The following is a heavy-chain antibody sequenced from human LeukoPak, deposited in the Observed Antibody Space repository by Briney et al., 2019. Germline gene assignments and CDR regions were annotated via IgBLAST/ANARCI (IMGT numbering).Heavy chain of an antibody. CDR3: ARGGVGCFDY. CDR2: INSDGSSA. CDR1: GFTFSSYW. D-gene: IGHD6-19*01. V-gene: IGHV3-74*01. Sequence: GGSLRLSCAASGFTFSSYWIHWVRQAPGKGLVWVSHINSDGSSATYADSVKGRLTISIDNAKNTVYLEKNRLIVEDTSVYYLARGGVGCFDYWGQGALVTVSS. J-gene: IGHJ4*02.